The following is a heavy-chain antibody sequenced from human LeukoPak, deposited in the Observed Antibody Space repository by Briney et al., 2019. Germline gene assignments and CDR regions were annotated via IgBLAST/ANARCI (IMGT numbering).Heavy chain of an antibody. Sequence: SQTLSLTCTVSGGSIGSDSWSWIRQPAGKGMEWIGRIYSGGSTNYNPSLKSRVTLSVDTSKNQFSLKVTSVTAADTAVYYCARGGIVGSRTNWFDPWGQGILVTVSS. D-gene: IGHD1-26*01. V-gene: IGHV4-4*07. CDR1: GGSIGSDS. CDR3: ARGGIVGSRTNWFDP. J-gene: IGHJ5*02. CDR2: IYSGGST.